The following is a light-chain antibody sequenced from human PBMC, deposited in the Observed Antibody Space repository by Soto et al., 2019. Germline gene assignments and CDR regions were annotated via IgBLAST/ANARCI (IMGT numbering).Light chain of an antibody. Sequence: QSALTRPASVSGSPGQSITISCTGTSSDVGGYNYVSWYQQHPGKAPKLMIYDVSNRPSGVSNRFSSSKSGNTASLTISGLQAEDEADYYCSSYTSSSTDVVFGGGTKLTVL. V-gene: IGLV2-14*01. CDR1: SSDVGGYNY. J-gene: IGLJ2*01. CDR2: DVS. CDR3: SSYTSSSTDVV.